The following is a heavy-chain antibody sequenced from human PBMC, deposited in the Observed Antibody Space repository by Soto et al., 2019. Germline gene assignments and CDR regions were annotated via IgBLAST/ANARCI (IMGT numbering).Heavy chain of an antibody. D-gene: IGHD3-3*01. J-gene: IGHJ4*02. CDR2: ISYDGSKQ. CDR1: GFTFSTYG. Sequence: QVQLVESGGGVVQPGRSLRLSCSVSGFTFSTYGMHWVRQAPGKGLAWVAFISYDGSKQYYEDSVRGRFTISRANSNNTLYLQMNNITREDTAVYFCARRRFLDSPLDFWGQGTLVTVSS. CDR3: ARRRFLDSPLDF. V-gene: IGHV3-30*03.